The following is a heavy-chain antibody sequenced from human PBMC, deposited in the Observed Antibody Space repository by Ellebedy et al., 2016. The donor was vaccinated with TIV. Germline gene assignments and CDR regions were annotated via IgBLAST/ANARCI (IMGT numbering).Heavy chain of an antibody. J-gene: IGHJ4*02. D-gene: IGHD1-1*01. Sequence: GESLKISCAASGFTFSNYVMAWVRLAPGKGLEWVSSTSASGDSTYYADSVKVRFTSSRDNPKNALYLQMNSLRVEDTAVYYCVKFRQQLDDYWGQGTLVTVSS. V-gene: IGHV3-23*01. CDR3: VKFRQQLDDY. CDR1: GFTFSNYV. CDR2: TSASGDST.